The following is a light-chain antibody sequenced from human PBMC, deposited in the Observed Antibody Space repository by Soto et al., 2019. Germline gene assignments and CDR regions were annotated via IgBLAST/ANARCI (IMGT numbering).Light chain of an antibody. CDR3: LQHDNFPWT. CDR1: QSISSW. J-gene: IGKJ1*01. Sequence: DIQMTQSPSTLSASVGDRVTITCRASQSISSWLAWYQQKPGKAPKLLIYDASNLDSGVPSRFSGSGSGTEFTLTISSLQPEDFETYYCLQHDNFPWTSGQGTKVDIK. V-gene: IGKV1-5*01. CDR2: DAS.